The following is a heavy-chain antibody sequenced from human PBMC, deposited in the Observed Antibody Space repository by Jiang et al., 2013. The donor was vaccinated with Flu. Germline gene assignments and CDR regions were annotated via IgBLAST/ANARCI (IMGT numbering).Heavy chain of an antibody. CDR2: IYPGDSDT. CDR1: GYSFTSYW. D-gene: IGHD2-8*02. Sequence: KGSGYSFTSYWIGWVRQMPGKGLEWMGIIYPGDSDTRYSPSFQGQVTISADKSISTTYLQWSSLKASDTAMYYCARRVVYRGVGAFDIWGQGTMVTVSS. J-gene: IGHJ3*02. CDR3: ARRVVYRGVGAFDI. V-gene: IGHV5-51*01.